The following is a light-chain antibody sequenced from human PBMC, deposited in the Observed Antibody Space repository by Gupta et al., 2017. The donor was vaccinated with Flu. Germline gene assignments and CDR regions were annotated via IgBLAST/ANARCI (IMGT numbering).Light chain of an antibody. CDR1: NSDIGAYNY. CDR2: EVS. CDR3: GSYGAGGV. Sequence: QSALTQPASVSGSPGQSIAISCTGTNSDIGAYNYVSWYQQHPGKAPKHRIYEVSNRPSGVSTRFSGSKSGNTASLTISGLQAEDEADYYCGSYGAGGVFGGGTKVTVL. V-gene: IGLV2-14*01. J-gene: IGLJ2*01.